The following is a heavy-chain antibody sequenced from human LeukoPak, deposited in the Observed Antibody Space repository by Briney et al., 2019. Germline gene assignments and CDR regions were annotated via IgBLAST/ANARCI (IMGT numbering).Heavy chain of an antibody. V-gene: IGHV1-69*05. J-gene: IGHJ4*02. CDR2: IIPIFGTA. CDR3: ARKGKYYDSSGYFFDY. CDR1: GGTFSSYA. Sequence: ASVKVSCKASGGTFSSYAISWVRQAPGQGLEWMGGIIPIFGTANYAQKFQGRVTITTDESTSTAYMELSSLRSEDTAVYYCARKGKYYDSSGYFFDYWGQGTLVTVSS. D-gene: IGHD3-22*01.